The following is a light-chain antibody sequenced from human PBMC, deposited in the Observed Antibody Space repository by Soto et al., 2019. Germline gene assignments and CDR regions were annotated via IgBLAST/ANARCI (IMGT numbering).Light chain of an antibody. Sequence: DIQMTQSPSSLSASVGDRITITCRASQSISSYLNWYQQKPGKAPKLLIYAASSLQSGVLSRFSGSGSGTDLTLTISSLQPEDFATYYCQQSYSTLFTFGPGNKVDIK. CDR1: QSISSY. J-gene: IGKJ3*01. CDR2: AAS. CDR3: QQSYSTLFT. V-gene: IGKV1-39*01.